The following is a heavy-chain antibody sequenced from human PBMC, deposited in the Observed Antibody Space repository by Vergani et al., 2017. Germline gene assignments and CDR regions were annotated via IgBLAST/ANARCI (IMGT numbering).Heavy chain of an antibody. CDR3: ARRESIAAAGPLDY. D-gene: IGHD6-13*01. CDR2: IYHSGST. CDR1: GYSISSGYY. V-gene: IGHV4-38-2*02. J-gene: IGHJ4*02. Sequence: QLQLQESGPGLVKPSETLSLTCTVSGYSISSGYYWGWIRQPPGKGLEWIGSIYHSGSTYYNPSLKSRVTISVDTSKNQFSLKLSSVTAADTAVYYCARRESIAAAGPLDYWGQGTLVTVSS.